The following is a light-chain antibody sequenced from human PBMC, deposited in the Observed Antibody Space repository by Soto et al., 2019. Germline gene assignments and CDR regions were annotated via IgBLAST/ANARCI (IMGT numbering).Light chain of an antibody. CDR1: SGYSNYK. Sequence: QPVLTQPPSASASLEAAVTLTCTLSSGYSNYKVDWYQQRPGKGPRFVMRVGTGGIVGSKGGGIPDRFSVLGSGLNRYLTIKNIQEEDESDYHCGADHGSGSNFVYVFGTGTKVTVL. CDR2: VGTGGIVG. V-gene: IGLV9-49*01. J-gene: IGLJ1*01. CDR3: GADHGSGSNFVYV.